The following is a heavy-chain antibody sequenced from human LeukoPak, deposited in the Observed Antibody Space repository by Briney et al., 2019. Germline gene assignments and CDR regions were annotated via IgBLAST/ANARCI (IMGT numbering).Heavy chain of an antibody. D-gene: IGHD2-2*01. V-gene: IGHV1-69*01. J-gene: IGHJ4*02. Sequence: ASVKVSCKASGGTFSSYAISWVRQAPGQGLEWMGGIIPIFGTANYAQKFQGRVTITADESTSTAYMELSSLRSEVTAVYYCARDRYCSSTSCPRSLDYWGQGTLVTVSS. CDR1: GGTFSSYA. CDR2: IIPIFGTA. CDR3: ARDRYCSSTSCPRSLDY.